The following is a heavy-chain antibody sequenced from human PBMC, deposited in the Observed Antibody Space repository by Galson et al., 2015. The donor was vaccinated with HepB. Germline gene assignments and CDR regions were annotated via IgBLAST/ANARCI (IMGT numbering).Heavy chain of an antibody. J-gene: IGHJ5*02. D-gene: IGHD2-15*01. CDR2: IIPMFGTA. CDR1: GGTFSRYT. V-gene: IGHV1-69*06. CDR3: AVGVCGGSCYFNNWFDP. Sequence: SVKVSCKASGGTFSRYTMSWVRQAPGQGLEWMGGIIPMFGTANYAQKFQGRATITADKSTSTAYMELSSLRSEDTAVYYCAVGVCGGSCYFNNWFDPWGQGTLVTVSS.